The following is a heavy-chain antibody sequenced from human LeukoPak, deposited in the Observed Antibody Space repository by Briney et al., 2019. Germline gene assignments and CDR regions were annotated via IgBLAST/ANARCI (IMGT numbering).Heavy chain of an antibody. CDR1: RFTFSDYY. D-gene: IGHD6-13*01. Sequence: GGSLRLSCAASRFTFSDYYMSWIRQAPGKGLEWVSYISSSGSTIYYADSVKGRFTISRDNAKNSLYLQMNSLRAEDTAVYYCAREGYSSSWNPYYYYYYMDVWGKGTTVTVSS. CDR2: ISSSGSTI. V-gene: IGHV3-11*01. J-gene: IGHJ6*03. CDR3: AREGYSSSWNPYYYYYYMDV.